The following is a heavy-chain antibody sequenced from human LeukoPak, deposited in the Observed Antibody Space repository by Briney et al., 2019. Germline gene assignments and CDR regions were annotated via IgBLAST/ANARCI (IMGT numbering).Heavy chain of an antibody. Sequence: GGSLRLSCAASGFTFSSYSMNWVRQAPGKGLEWVSYISSSSSTIYYADSVKGRFTISRDNAKNSLYLQMNSLRAEDTAVYYCARDKIVGATYFDYWGQGTLVTVSS. CDR3: ARDKIVGATYFDY. CDR2: ISSSSSTI. CDR1: GFTFSSYS. V-gene: IGHV3-48*01. J-gene: IGHJ4*02. D-gene: IGHD1-26*01.